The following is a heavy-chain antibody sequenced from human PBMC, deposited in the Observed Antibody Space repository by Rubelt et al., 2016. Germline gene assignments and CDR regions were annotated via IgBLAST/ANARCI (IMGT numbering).Heavy chain of an antibody. D-gene: IGHD4/OR15-4a*01. CDR2: VYKSGAA. V-gene: IGHV4-39*01. CDR3: VRHSYGAYLGGS. J-gene: IGHJ5*02. Sequence: QWKLQESGPGLVKPPETLSLTCSVSGFPISDSSHYWGWIRRSPGKGLQWIGSVYKSGAASYNPSLKGRVSISVDTSNNDFSLKLISVTAEDRAVYYCVRHSYGAYLGGSWGQGILVTVSS. CDR1: GFPISDSSHY.